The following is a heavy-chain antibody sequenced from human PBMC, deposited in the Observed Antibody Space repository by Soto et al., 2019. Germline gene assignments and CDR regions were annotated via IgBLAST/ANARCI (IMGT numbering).Heavy chain of an antibody. CDR1: GFSFSSYE. V-gene: IGHV3-48*03. J-gene: IGHJ4*02. Sequence: EVQLVESGGGLVQPGGSLRLSCAASGFSFSSYEMNWVRQAPGKGLEWVSYISTIATTIYYADSVKGRFTISRDNSKNTLFLQMNNLRAEDTAVYYCAKDFTPDGYWDFDYWGQGTLVTVSS. D-gene: IGHD4-17*01. CDR3: AKDFTPDGYWDFDY. CDR2: ISTIATTI.